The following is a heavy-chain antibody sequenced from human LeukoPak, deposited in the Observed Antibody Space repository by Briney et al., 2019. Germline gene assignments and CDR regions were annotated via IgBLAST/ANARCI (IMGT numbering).Heavy chain of an antibody. D-gene: IGHD3-10*01. J-gene: IGHJ4*02. CDR3: ARGTVSGSYYVGFDY. V-gene: IGHV4-59*01. CDR1: GGSISSYY. Sequence: SETLSLTCNVPGGSISSYYWAWIRQPPGKGLEWIGYIYYSGSTNYKPSLNSRVTLSVDTSKNQFSLKLSSVTAADTAVYYCARGTVSGSYYVGFDYWGQGTLVTVSS. CDR2: IYYSGST.